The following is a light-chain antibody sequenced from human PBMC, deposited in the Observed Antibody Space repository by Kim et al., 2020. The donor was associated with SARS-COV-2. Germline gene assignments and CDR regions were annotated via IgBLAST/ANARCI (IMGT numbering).Light chain of an antibody. CDR1: QSVSSNY. J-gene: IGKJ3*01. V-gene: IGKV3-20*01. CDR2: GAS. Sequence: SPGERATLACRASQSVSSNYLAWYQQRPGQPPRILIYGASSRATGIPDRFGGSGSGTDFTLTISRLEPEDFAVYYCQQYSNSPFTFGPGTKVDIK. CDR3: QQYSNSPFT.